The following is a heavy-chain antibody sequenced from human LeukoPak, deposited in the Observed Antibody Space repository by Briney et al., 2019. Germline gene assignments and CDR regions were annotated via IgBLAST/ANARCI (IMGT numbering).Heavy chain of an antibody. CDR2: IYYSGST. CDR3: ARHMYSSSWYGQYYYYGMDV. J-gene: IGHJ6*02. V-gene: IGHV4-39*01. CDR1: GGSISSSSYY. Sequence: SETLSLTCTVSGGSISSSSYYWGWIRQPPGKGLEWIGSIYYSGSTCYNPSLKSRVTISVDTSKNQFSLKLSSVTAADTAVYYCARHMYSSSWYGQYYYYGMDVWGQGTTVTVSS. D-gene: IGHD6-13*01.